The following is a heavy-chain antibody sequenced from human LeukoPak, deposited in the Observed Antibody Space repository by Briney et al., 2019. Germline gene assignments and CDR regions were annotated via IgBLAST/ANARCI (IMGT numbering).Heavy chain of an antibody. CDR2: ISRSGGST. Sequence: GGSLRLSCAASGFTFSSSEMTWVRQAPGKGLEWVSAISRSGGSTYADSVKGRFTISRDNSKNTLYLQMNSLRAEDTAVYFCARDLAAAATWFDPWGQGTLVTVSS. CDR1: GFTFSSSE. V-gene: IGHV3-23*01. J-gene: IGHJ5*02. CDR3: ARDLAAAATWFDP. D-gene: IGHD6-13*01.